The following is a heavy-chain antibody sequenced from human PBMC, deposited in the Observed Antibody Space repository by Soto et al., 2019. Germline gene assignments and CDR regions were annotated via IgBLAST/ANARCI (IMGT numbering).Heavy chain of an antibody. CDR1: GFNFDDYD. Sequence: GGSLRLSCVASGFNFDDYDMHWVRQVPGKGLEWVSGISGNSENIGYADSVKGRLTISRENAKNSLYLQMNSLRPEDTALYFCAKDEGGSLDFWGQGTLVTVSS. D-gene: IGHD1-26*01. V-gene: IGHV3-9*01. CDR2: ISGNSENI. CDR3: AKDEGGSLDF. J-gene: IGHJ4*02.